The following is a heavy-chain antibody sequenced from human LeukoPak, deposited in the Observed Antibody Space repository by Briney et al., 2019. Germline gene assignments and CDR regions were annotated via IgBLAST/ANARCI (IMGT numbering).Heavy chain of an antibody. J-gene: IGHJ5*02. CDR2: ISAYNGNT. Sequence: ASVKVSCKASGYTFTSYGISWVRQAPGQGLEWMGWISAYNGNTNYAQKLQGRVTMTTDTSTSTAYMELRSLRSDDTAVYYCARDPHHSYYDTLTGYYGGYNWFDPWGQGTLVTVSS. D-gene: IGHD3-9*01. V-gene: IGHV1-18*01. CDR3: ARDPHHSYYDTLTGYYGGYNWFDP. CDR1: GYTFTSYG.